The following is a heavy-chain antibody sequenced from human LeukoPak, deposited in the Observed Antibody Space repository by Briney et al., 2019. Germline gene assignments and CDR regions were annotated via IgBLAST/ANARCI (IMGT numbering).Heavy chain of an antibody. V-gene: IGHV1-24*01. CDR2: FDPEDGET. Sequence: ASVKVSCKVSGYTLTELSMHWVRQAPGKGLEWMGGFDPEDGETIYAQKFQGRVTTTEDTSTDTAYMELSSLRSEDTAVYYCATEGPLYGDYAANFDYWGQGTLVTVSS. CDR1: GYTLTELS. D-gene: IGHD4-17*01. CDR3: ATEGPLYGDYAANFDY. J-gene: IGHJ4*02.